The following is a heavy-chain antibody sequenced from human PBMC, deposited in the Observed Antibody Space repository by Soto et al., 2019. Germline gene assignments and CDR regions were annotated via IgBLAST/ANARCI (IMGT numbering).Heavy chain of an antibody. Sequence: ASVKVSCQASGYTFTSYDINWVRQATGQGLEWMGWMNPNSGNTGYAQKFQGRVTMTRNTSISTAYMELSSLRSEDTAVYYCASKNLDYDFWSGPDAFDIWGQGTMVTVSS. V-gene: IGHV1-8*01. CDR2: MNPNSGNT. D-gene: IGHD3-3*01. CDR3: ASKNLDYDFWSGPDAFDI. J-gene: IGHJ3*02. CDR1: GYTFTSYD.